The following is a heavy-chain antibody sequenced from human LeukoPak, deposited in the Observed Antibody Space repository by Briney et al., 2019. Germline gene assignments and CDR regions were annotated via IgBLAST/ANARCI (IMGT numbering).Heavy chain of an antibody. CDR1: GYSFTSYW. D-gene: IGHD2-15*01. CDR2: IDPSDSYT. J-gene: IGHJ4*02. CDR3: ATYGCYGGVSAAPDY. Sequence: GESLKISCKGSGYSFTSYWISWVRQMPGKGLEWMGRIDPSDSYTNYSPSFQGHVTISADKSISTAYLQWSSLKASDTAMYYCATYGCYGGVSAAPDYWGQGTLVTVSS. V-gene: IGHV5-10-1*01.